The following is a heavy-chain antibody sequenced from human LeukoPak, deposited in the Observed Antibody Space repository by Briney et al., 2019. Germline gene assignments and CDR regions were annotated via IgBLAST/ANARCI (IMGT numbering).Heavy chain of an antibody. CDR1: GDSVSSNSAA. CDR2: TYYRSKWRN. D-gene: IGHD1-26*01. J-gene: IGHJ3*02. V-gene: IGHV6-1*01. Sequence: SQTLSLTCAISGDSVSSNSAALNGIRQSPSRGLEWLGRTYYRSKWRNDYAVSVKSRITINPDTSKNHFSLQLNSVTPEDTAVYYCARDSDATDAFDIWGQGTMVTVSS. CDR3: ARDSDATDAFDI.